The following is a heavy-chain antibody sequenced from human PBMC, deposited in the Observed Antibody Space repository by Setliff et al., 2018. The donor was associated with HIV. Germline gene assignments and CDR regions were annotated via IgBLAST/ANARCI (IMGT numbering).Heavy chain of an antibody. CDR2: VNTNNDKT. Sequence: WASVKVSCKASGYTFTNFGITWVRQVPGQGLEWMGWVNTNNDKTNYAQKFQGRVTMTTDRSTKTAYLDLGSLRPDDTAVYYCARDLYTSGWPNWFDPWGPGTLVTVSS. CDR1: GYTFTNFG. V-gene: IGHV1-18*01. J-gene: IGHJ5*02. D-gene: IGHD6-19*01. CDR3: ARDLYTSGWPNWFDP.